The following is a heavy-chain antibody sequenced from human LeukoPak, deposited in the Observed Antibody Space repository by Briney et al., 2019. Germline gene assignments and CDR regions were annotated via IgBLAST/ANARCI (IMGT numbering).Heavy chain of an antibody. CDR2: INPSGGST. Sequence: ASVKVSCTASGYTFTGYYMHWVRQAPGQGLEWMGIINPSGGSTSYAQKFQGRVTMTRDTSTSTVYMELSSLRSEDTAVYYCARGQWVYGGNSWFDYWGQGTLVTVSS. J-gene: IGHJ4*02. CDR1: GYTFTGYY. CDR3: ARGQWVYGGNSWFDY. V-gene: IGHV1-46*01. D-gene: IGHD4-23*01.